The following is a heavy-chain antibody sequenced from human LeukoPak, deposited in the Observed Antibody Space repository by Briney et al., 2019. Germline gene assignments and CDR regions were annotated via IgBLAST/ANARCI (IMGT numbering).Heavy chain of an antibody. CDR2: IYHSGST. CDR3: ARPRQFTMVRGVITYYFDY. D-gene: IGHD3-10*01. J-gene: IGHJ4*02. Sequence: PLSLTCAVSGGYISSGGYSWSWIRQPPGKGLEWIGYIYHSGSTYYNPSLKSRVTISVDRSKNQFPLKLSSVTAADKAVYYCARPRQFTMVRGVITYYFDYWGQGTLVTVSS. CDR1: GGYISSGGYS. V-gene: IGHV4-30-2*01.